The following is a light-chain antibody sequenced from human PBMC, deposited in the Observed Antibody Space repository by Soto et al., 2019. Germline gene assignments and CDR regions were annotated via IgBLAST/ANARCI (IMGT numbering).Light chain of an antibody. V-gene: IGLV1-51*01. CDR2: DIN. Sequence: QSVLTQPPSVSAAPGQKVTISCSGSSSNIGNNFVTWYQQLPGTAPKLLIYDINKRPSGIPDRFSGSQSGTSATLGITGLQTGDEAVYYCGSWDSSLTYVFGTGTKVTVL. CDR3: GSWDSSLTYV. J-gene: IGLJ1*01. CDR1: SSNIGNNF.